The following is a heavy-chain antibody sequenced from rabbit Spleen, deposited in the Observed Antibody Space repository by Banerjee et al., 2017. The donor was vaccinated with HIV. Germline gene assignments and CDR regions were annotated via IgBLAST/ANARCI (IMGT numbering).Heavy chain of an antibody. J-gene: IGHJ4*01. Sequence: QSLEESGGDLVKPGASLTLTCTASGFDFSSYGVSWVRQAPGKGLEWIGYIDPVFGSTVYASWVNGRFTISSHNAQNTLYLQLNSLTAADTATYFCVREAGYAGYGDGNLWGQGTLVTVS. D-gene: IGHD7-1*01. V-gene: IGHV1S7*01. CDR3: VREAGYAGYGDGNL. CDR2: IDPVFGST. CDR1: GFDFSSYG.